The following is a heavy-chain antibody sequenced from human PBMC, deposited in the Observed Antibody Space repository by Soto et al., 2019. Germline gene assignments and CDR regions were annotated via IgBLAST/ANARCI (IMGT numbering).Heavy chain of an antibody. CDR2: IYYSGST. J-gene: IGHJ5*02. V-gene: IGHV4-39*07. Sequence: SETLSLTCTVSGGSISSSSYYWGWIRQPPGKGLEWIGSIYYSGSTYYNPSLKSRVAISVDTSKNQFSLKLTSVTAADTAVYYCAHYGGNSDGNWFDPWGQGTLVTVSS. CDR3: AHYGGNSDGNWFDP. CDR1: GGSISSSSYY. D-gene: IGHD4-17*01.